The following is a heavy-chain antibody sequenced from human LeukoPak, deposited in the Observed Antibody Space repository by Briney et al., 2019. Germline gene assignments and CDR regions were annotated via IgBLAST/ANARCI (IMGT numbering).Heavy chain of an antibody. CDR1: GYTFTGYY. CDR2: INPNSGGT. V-gene: IGHV1-2*02. D-gene: IGHD6-19*01. CDR3: ARVWWLDYYFDY. Sequence: ASVKVSCEASGYTFTGYYMHWVRQAPGQGLEWMGWINPNSGGTNYAQKFQGRVTMTRDTSISTAYMELSRLRSDDTAVYYCARVWWLDYYFDYWGQGTLVTVSS. J-gene: IGHJ4*02.